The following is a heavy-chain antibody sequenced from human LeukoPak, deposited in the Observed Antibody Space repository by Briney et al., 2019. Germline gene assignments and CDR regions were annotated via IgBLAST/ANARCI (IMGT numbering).Heavy chain of an antibody. CDR3: AREHRLAAAAFDAFDI. D-gene: IGHD6-13*01. CDR1: GGSISSGDYY. Sequence: SQTLSLTCTVSGGSISSGDYYWSWIRQPPGKGLEWIGYIYYSGSTYYNPSLKSRVTISVDTSKNQFSLKPSSVTAADTAVYYCAREHRLAAAAFDAFDIWGQGTMVTVSS. V-gene: IGHV4-30-4*01. J-gene: IGHJ3*02. CDR2: IYYSGST.